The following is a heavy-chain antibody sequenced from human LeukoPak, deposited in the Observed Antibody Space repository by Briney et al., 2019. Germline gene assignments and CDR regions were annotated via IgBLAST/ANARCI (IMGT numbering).Heavy chain of an antibody. V-gene: IGHV4-59*01. CDR3: ARDNDGDHGYSGYDSERGNWFNP. CDR1: GGSISSYY. J-gene: IGHJ5*02. Sequence: PSETLSLXCTVSGGSISSYYWSWIRQPPGKGLEWIGYIYYSGSTNYNPSLKSRVTISVDTSKNQFSLKLSSVTAADTAVYYCARDNDGDHGYSGYDSERGNWFNPWGQGTLVTVSS. CDR2: IYYSGST. D-gene: IGHD5-12*01.